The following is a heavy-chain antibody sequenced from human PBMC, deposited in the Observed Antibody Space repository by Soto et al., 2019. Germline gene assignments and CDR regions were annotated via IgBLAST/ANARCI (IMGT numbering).Heavy chain of an antibody. CDR1: GDSVSSNSAA. CDR3: ARADAAMVAYYYGMDV. J-gene: IGHJ6*02. CDR2: TYYRSKLYN. Sequence: SQTLSLTCAISGDSVSSNSAAWNWIRQSPSRGLEWLGRTYYRSKLYNDYAVSVKSRITINPDTSKNQFSLQLNSVTPEDTAVYYCARADAAMVAYYYGMDVWGQGTTVTVSS. D-gene: IGHD5-18*01. V-gene: IGHV6-1*01.